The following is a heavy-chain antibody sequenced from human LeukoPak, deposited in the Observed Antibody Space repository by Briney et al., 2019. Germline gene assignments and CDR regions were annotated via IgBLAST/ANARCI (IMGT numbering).Heavy chain of an antibody. CDR3: ARARGGYYFDY. CDR1: GFTVSSNY. V-gene: IGHV3-21*01. J-gene: IGHJ4*02. CDR2: ISSSSSYI. D-gene: IGHD3-22*01. Sequence: SGGSLRLSCAASGFTVSSNYMNWVRQAPGKGLEWVSSISSSSSYIYYADSVKGRFTISGDNAKNSLYLQMNSLRAEDTAVYYCARARGGYYFDYWGQGTLVTVSS.